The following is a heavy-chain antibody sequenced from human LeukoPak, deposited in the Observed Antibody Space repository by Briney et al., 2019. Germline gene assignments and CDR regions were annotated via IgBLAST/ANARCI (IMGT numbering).Heavy chain of an antibody. Sequence: ASLKVSCKASGYTFTSYAMHWVRQAPGQRLEWMGWINAGNGNTKYSQKFQGRVTITRDTSASTAYMELSSLRSEDTAVYYCARDSAPEAFDIWGQGTMVTVSS. CDR3: ARDSAPEAFDI. V-gene: IGHV1-3*01. D-gene: IGHD3-10*01. J-gene: IGHJ3*02. CDR2: INAGNGNT. CDR1: GYTFTSYA.